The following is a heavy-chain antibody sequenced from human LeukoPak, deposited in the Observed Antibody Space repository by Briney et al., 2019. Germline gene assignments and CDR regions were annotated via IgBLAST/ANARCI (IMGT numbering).Heavy chain of an antibody. Sequence: GGSLRLSCVASDFPFSSYAMSWVRQAPGKGLEWLAVIRGSGASTNYADSVKGRFTISRDNSKNTLYLQMNSLRAEDTAFYYCTKDLTVQIWLLGYDSWGQGTLVTVAS. V-gene: IGHV3-23*01. CDR1: DFPFSSYA. CDR3: TKDLTVQIWLLGYDS. J-gene: IGHJ1*01. D-gene: IGHD3-22*01. CDR2: IRGSGAST.